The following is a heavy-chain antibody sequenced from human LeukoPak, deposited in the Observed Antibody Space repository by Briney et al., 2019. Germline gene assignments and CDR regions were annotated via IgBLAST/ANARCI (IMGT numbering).Heavy chain of an antibody. D-gene: IGHD3-22*01. CDR1: GYTLTSYG. V-gene: IGHV1-18*01. J-gene: IGHJ5*02. CDR3: ARDRVYDSSGYLGFDP. Sequence: ASVKVSCKASGYTLTSYGINWMRQAPGQGLEWMGWISTQSGNTNYAQKVQGRLTLTTDTSTSTAYMELRSLRSDDTAVYYCARDRVYDSSGYLGFDPWGQGTLVTVSS. CDR2: ISTQSGNT.